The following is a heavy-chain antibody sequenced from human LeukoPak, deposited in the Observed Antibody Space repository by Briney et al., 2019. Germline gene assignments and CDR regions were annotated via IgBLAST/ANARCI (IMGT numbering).Heavy chain of an antibody. CDR2: IIPIFHTT. V-gene: IGHV1-69*05. CDR3: ARDIPGSSGYFNDAFDM. CDR1: GGTSSSYA. J-gene: IGHJ3*02. Sequence: ASVKVSCKASGGTSSSYAISWVRQAPGQGLKWMGRIIPIFHTTNYAQKFQGRVTITTEQSTSTAYMELSSLRSEDTAVYYCARDIPGSSGYFNDAFDMWGQGTMVTVSS. D-gene: IGHD3-22*01.